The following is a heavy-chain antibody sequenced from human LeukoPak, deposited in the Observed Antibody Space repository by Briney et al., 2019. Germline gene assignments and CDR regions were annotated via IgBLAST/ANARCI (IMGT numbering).Heavy chain of an antibody. Sequence: GGSLRLSCGASGFTFRSYWMNWVRQAPGKGLEWVANIKQDGSEKYYVDSVKGRFTISRDNAKSSLYLQMNSLRAEDTAVYYCARGGTYYYHYFDYWGQGTLVTVSS. V-gene: IGHV3-7*05. CDR1: GFTFRSYW. CDR3: ARGGTYYYHYFDY. CDR2: IKQDGSEK. D-gene: IGHD1-26*01. J-gene: IGHJ4*02.